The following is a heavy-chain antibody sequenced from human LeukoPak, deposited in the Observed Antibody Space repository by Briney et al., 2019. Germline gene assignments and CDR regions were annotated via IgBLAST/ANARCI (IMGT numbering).Heavy chain of an antibody. D-gene: IGHD2-15*01. CDR2: IRYDGSNK. CDR3: AKDFALLGFCSGGTCHAGDY. J-gene: IGHJ4*02. Sequence: PWGSLRLSCAASGFTFSSYGMHWVRQAPAKGLEWVAFIRYDGSNKFYADSAKGRFTISRDNSKNKLYMQMNSLRAEDTAVYYCAKDFALLGFCSGGTCHAGDYWGQGTLVTVSS. CDR1: GFTFSSYG. V-gene: IGHV3-30*02.